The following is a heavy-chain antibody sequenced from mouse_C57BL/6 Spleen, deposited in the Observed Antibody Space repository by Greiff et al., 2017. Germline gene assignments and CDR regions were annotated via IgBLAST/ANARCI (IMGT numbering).Heavy chain of an antibody. V-gene: IGHV1-64*01. J-gene: IGHJ2*01. Sequence: QVQLQQPGAELVKPGASVKLSCKASGYTFTSYWMHWVKQRPGQGLEWIGMIHPNSGSTNYNEKFKSKATLTVDKSSSTAYMQLSSLTSEDSAVYYCARSPAYYSNYGRVYFDYWGQGTTLTVSA. CDR1: GYTFTSYW. CDR3: ARSPAYYSNYGRVYFDY. CDR2: IHPNSGST. D-gene: IGHD2-5*01.